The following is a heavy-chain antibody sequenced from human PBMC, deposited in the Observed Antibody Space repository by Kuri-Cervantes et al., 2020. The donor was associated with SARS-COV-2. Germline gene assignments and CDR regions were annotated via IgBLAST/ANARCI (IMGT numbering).Heavy chain of an antibody. CDR2: IWYDGSNK. Sequence: GESLKISCAASGFTFSSYGMHWVRQAPGKGLEWVAVIWYDGSNKCYADSVKGRFTISRDNSKNTLYLQMNSLRAEDTAVYYCARDSCSSTSCGHSSWGQGTMVTVSS. CDR3: ARDSCSSTSCGHSS. V-gene: IGHV3-33*01. CDR1: GFTFSSYG. D-gene: IGHD2-2*01. J-gene: IGHJ3*01.